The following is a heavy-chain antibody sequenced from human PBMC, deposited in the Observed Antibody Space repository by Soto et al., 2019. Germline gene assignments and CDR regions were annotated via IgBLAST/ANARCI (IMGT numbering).Heavy chain of an antibody. D-gene: IGHD3-3*01. V-gene: IGHV3-9*01. CDR1: GFTFDDYA. CDR2: IDWNSGRI. J-gene: IGHJ4*02. Sequence: EVQLVESGGGLVQPGRSLRLSCAASGFTFDDYAMPWVRQAPGKGLEWVSGIDWNSGRINYADSVKGRFTISRDSANNSLYLQMNRVRAEDTALYYCAKGGKYEFWSGPWDYWGQGTLVTVSS. CDR3: AKGGKYEFWSGPWDY.